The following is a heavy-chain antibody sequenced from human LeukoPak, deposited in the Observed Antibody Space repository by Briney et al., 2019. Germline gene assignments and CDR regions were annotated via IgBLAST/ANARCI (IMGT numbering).Heavy chain of an antibody. Sequence: GESLKISCKGSGYSFTSYWIDWVRQMPGKGLEWMGIIYPGDSDTRYSPSFQGQVTISADKSISTAYLQWSSLKASDTAMYYCARRHEGYCSGGSCYWFDPWGQGTLVTVSS. CDR3: ARRHEGYCSGGSCYWFDP. J-gene: IGHJ5*02. V-gene: IGHV5-51*01. D-gene: IGHD2-15*01. CDR2: IYPGDSDT. CDR1: GYSFTSYW.